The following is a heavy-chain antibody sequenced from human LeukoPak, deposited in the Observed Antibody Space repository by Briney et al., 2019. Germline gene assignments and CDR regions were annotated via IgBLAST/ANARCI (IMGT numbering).Heavy chain of an antibody. CDR1: GGSISSYY. J-gene: IGHJ6*02. Sequence: PSETLSLTCTVYGGSISSYYWSWIRQPPGQGLEWIGYIYYSGSTNYHPSLKSRVTITVATSKNQFSLKLSSVTAADTAVYYCARERGRARGSYGSYYGMDVWGQGTTVTVSS. V-gene: IGHV4-59*01. D-gene: IGHD1-26*01. CDR3: ARERGRARGSYGSYYGMDV. CDR2: IYYSGST.